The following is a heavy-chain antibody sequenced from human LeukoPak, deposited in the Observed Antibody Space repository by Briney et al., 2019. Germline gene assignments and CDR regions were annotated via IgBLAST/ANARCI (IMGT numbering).Heavy chain of an antibody. CDR2: IYYSGST. V-gene: IGHV4-59*01. Sequence: SETLSLTCTVSGGSISSYYWSWIRQPPGKGLEWIGHIYYSGSTNYNPSLKSRVTISVDTSKNQFSLKLSSVTAADTAVYYCARVRYGSGSPYNWFDPWGQGTLVTVSS. CDR3: ARVRYGSGSPYNWFDP. D-gene: IGHD3-10*01. CDR1: GGSISSYY. J-gene: IGHJ5*02.